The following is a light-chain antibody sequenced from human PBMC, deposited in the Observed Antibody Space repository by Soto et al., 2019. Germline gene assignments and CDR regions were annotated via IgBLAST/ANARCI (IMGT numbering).Light chain of an antibody. CDR2: EVS. CDR3: CSYADTSTLFV. J-gene: IGLJ1*01. V-gene: IGLV2-23*02. Sequence: QSVLTQPASVSGSPGQSITISCTGTSSDVGTYDLVSWYQRHPGKAPKLMIYEVSKRPLGVSNRFSGSKSGYTASLTISGLQAEDEGDYYCCSYADTSTLFVFGSGTKLTVL. CDR1: SSDVGTYDL.